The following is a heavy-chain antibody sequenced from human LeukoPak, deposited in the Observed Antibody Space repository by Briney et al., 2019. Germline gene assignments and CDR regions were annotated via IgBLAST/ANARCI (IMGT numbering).Heavy chain of an antibody. CDR1: GFTDSSNY. D-gene: IGHD6-13*01. Sequence: PGGTLRLSCAVSGFTDSSNYMSWVRQPPREGLELVSVIYSCGSTYYADTVKGRFTISRDNSKSTPYIQMNSLRAEDTAVYYCARGFGIAAAGTKFDYWGQGTLVTVSS. V-gene: IGHV3-53*05. J-gene: IGHJ4*02. CDR2: IYSCGST. CDR3: ARGFGIAAAGTKFDY.